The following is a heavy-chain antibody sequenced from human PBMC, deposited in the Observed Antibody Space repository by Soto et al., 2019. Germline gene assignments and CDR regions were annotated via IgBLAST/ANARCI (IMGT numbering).Heavy chain of an antibody. D-gene: IGHD3-22*01. J-gene: IGHJ4*02. Sequence: ASVKVSCKASGYTFTIYGISWVRQAPGQGLEWMGWISAYNGNTNYAQKLQGRVTMTTDTSTSTAYMELRSLRSDDTAVYYCARDGQHYYDSSGYYYVDYWGQGTLVTVSS. CDR2: ISAYNGNT. CDR1: GYTFTIYG. V-gene: IGHV1-18*01. CDR3: ARDGQHYYDSSGYYYVDY.